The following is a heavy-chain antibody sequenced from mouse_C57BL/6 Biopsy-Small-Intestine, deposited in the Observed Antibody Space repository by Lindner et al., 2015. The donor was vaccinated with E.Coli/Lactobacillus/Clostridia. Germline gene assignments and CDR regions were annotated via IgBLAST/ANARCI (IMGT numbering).Heavy chain of an antibody. J-gene: IGHJ4*01. CDR2: ISAHNGNT. CDR1: GNTFTSYG. Sequence: SVKVSCKASGNTFTSYGVSWVRQAPGQGLEWMGWISAHNGNTKYAQKFQGRVTITSDTSASTAYMELSSLRSEDTAVYYCARTFPFDSWGQGTLVTVSS. V-gene: IGHV1-84*02. CDR3: ARTFPFDS.